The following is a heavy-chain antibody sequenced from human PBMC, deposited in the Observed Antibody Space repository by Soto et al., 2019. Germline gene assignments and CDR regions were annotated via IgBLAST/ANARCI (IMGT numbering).Heavy chain of an antibody. CDR1: GFTFSSYA. V-gene: IGHV3-30-3*01. CDR3: ARPQTVVTADDAFDI. CDR2: ISYDGSNK. D-gene: IGHD2-21*02. J-gene: IGHJ3*02. Sequence: QVQLVESGGGVVQPGRSLRLSCAASGFTFSSYAMHWVRQAPGKGLEWVAVISYDGSNKYYADSVKGRFTISRDNSKNTLYLQMNSLRAEATAVYYCARPQTVVTADDAFDIWGQGTMVTVSS.